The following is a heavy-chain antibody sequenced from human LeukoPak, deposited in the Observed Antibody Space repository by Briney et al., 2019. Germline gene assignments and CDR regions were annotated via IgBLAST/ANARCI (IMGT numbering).Heavy chain of an antibody. Sequence: GGSLRLSCVASGITFSSYAMSWVRQAPGKGLEWVSAISASGGSTHHADSVRGRFTTSRDNSKNTLYLQMNSLRAEDTAGYYCAKVTGTYGGYYYGMDVWGQGTTVTVSS. D-gene: IGHD2-21*01. CDR1: GITFSSYA. V-gene: IGHV3-23*01. CDR3: AKVTGTYGGYYYGMDV. J-gene: IGHJ6*02. CDR2: ISASGGST.